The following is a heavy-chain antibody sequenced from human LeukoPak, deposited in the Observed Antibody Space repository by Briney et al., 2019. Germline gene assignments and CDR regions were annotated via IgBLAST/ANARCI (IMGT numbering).Heavy chain of an antibody. D-gene: IGHD4-11*01. CDR1: GFTFISYG. V-gene: IGHV3-30*02. Sequence: GGSLSLSCAASGFTFISYGMHWVRRAPGKGLEWVAFIRYDGSNKYYEDSVKGRFTISRDNSKNTLYLQMNSLRAEDTAVYYCAKDRNVENPAYFDYWGQGTLVTVSS. CDR3: AKDRNVENPAYFDY. CDR2: IRYDGSNK. J-gene: IGHJ4*02.